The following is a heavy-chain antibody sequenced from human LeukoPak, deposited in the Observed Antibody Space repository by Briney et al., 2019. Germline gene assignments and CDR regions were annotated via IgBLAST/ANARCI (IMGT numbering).Heavy chain of an antibody. CDR2: ISAYNGNT. J-gene: IGHJ4*02. V-gene: IGHV1-18*01. CDR3: ARDSASGYYDSSGYDY. CDR1: GYTFTSYG. Sequence: GTSVKVSCKASGYTFTSYGISWVRQAPGQGLEWMGWISAYNGNTNYAQKLQGRVTMTTDTSTSTAYMELSSLRSEDTAVYYCARDSASGYYDSSGYDYWGQGTLVTVSS. D-gene: IGHD3-22*01.